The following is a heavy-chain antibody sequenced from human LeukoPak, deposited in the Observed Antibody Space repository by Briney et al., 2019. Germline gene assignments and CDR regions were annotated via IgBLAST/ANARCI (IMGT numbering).Heavy chain of an antibody. V-gene: IGHV3-21*01. CDR3: ARGPPFDY. J-gene: IGHJ4*02. CDR2: ISGSSNYI. CDR1: GFTFSSYS. Sequence: PGGSLRLSCAASGFTFSSYSMNWVRQAPGKGLEWVSSISGSSNYIYYADSVKGRFTISRDNAKNSLYLQMSSLTAEDTTVYYCARGPPFDYWGQGILVTVSS.